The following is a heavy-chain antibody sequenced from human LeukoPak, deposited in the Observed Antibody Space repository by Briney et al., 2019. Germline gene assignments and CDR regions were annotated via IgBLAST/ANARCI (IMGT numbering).Heavy chain of an antibody. CDR1: GGSISSGDFY. J-gene: IGHJ2*01. CDR3: ARESSESGRYFDL. D-gene: IGHD3-10*01. V-gene: IGHV4-30-4*01. CDR2: MYYSGST. Sequence: SQTLSLTCTVSGGSISSGDFYWSWIPQPPGKGLEWIGYMYYSGSTYHNPSLKGRVTISVDTSKNQFSLKLSSVTAADTAVYYCARESSESGRYFDLWGRGTLVTVSS.